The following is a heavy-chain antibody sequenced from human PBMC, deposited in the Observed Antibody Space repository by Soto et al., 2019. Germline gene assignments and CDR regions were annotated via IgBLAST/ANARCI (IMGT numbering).Heavy chain of an antibody. CDR3: ARAGDIVVVPAAQGYYYYMDV. CDR1: GGSISSYY. D-gene: IGHD2-2*01. Sequence: SETLSLTCTVSGGSISSYYWSWIRQPPGKGLEWIGYIYYSGSTNYNPSLKSRVTISVDTSKNQFSLKLSSVTAADTAVYYCARAGDIVVVPAAQGYYYYMDVWGKGTTVTAP. CDR2: IYYSGST. V-gene: IGHV4-59*01. J-gene: IGHJ6*03.